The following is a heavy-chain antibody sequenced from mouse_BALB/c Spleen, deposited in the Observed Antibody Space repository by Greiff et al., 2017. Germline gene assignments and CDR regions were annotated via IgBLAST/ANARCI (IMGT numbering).Heavy chain of an antibody. D-gene: IGHD1-1*01. Sequence: LVKTGASVKISCKASGYSFTGYYMHWVKQSHGKSLEWIGYISCYNGATYNQKFKGKATFTVDTSSSTAYMQFNSLTSEDSAVYYCARQCYGSSPYYAMDYWGQGTSVTVSS. CDR1: GYSFTGYY. V-gene: IGHV1S34*01. CDR2: ISCYNGAT. CDR3: ARQCYGSSPYYAMDY. J-gene: IGHJ4*01.